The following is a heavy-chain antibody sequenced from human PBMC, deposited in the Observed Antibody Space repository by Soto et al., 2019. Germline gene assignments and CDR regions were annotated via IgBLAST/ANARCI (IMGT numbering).Heavy chain of an antibody. D-gene: IGHD3-22*01. CDR1: GGTFSSYA. Sequence: QVQLVQSGAEVKKPGSSVKVSCKASGGTFSSYAISWVRQAPGQGLEWMGGIIPIFGTANYAQKVQGRVTITADESTSTAYMELSSLRSEDTAVYYCARTYYYDSSGYYYWFDPWGQGTLVTVSS. CDR3: ARTYYYDSSGYYYWFDP. V-gene: IGHV1-69*12. CDR2: IIPIFGTA. J-gene: IGHJ5*02.